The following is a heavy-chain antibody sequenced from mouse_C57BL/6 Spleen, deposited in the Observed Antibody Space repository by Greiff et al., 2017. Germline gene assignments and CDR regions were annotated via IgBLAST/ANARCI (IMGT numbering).Heavy chain of an antibody. CDR2: INPSNGGT. Sequence: QVQLQQPGTELVKPGASVKLSCKASGYTFTSYWMHWVKQRPGQGLEWIGNINPSNGGTNYNEKFKSKATLTVDKSSSTAYMQRSSLTSEDSAVYYCARDYANCDPLYAMDYWGQGTSVTVSS. D-gene: IGHD2-1*01. CDR1: GYTFTSYW. V-gene: IGHV1-53*01. CDR3: ARDYANCDPLYAMDY. J-gene: IGHJ4*01.